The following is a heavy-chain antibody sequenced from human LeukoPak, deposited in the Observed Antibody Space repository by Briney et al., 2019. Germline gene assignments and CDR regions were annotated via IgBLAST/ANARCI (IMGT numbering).Heavy chain of an antibody. CDR3: ARIRYCSSTSCYAGVHWFDP. J-gene: IGHJ5*02. CDR1: GGSISSYY. Sequence: SETLSLTCTVSGGSISSYYWSWIRQPAGKGLEWIGRIYTSGSTNYNPSLKSRVTMSVDTSKNQFSLKLSSVTAADTAVYYCARIRYCSSTSCYAGVHWFDPWGQGTLVTVSP. V-gene: IGHV4-4*07. D-gene: IGHD2-2*01. CDR2: IYTSGST.